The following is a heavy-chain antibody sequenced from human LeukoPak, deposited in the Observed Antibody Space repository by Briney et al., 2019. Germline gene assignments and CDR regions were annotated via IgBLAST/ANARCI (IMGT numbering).Heavy chain of an antibody. Sequence: SETLSLTCTVSGGSISNYYWSWIRQPPGKGLEWIGYIYYNGSTNYNPSLKSRVTISVDTSKNQFSLKLSSVTAADTAVYYCARGGEQWLVPDHLDWFDPWGQGTLVTVSS. CDR2: IYYNGST. J-gene: IGHJ5*02. CDR1: GGSISNYY. V-gene: IGHV4-59*08. CDR3: ARGGEQWLVPDHLDWFDP. D-gene: IGHD6-19*01.